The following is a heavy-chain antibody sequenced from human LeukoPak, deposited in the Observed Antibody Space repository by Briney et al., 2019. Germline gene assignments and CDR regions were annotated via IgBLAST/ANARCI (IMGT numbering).Heavy chain of an antibody. CDR3: AKAPTYYYGSGSRVFFDY. V-gene: IGHV3-23*01. J-gene: IGHJ4*02. CDR1: GSTFSSYA. CDR2: ISGSGGST. D-gene: IGHD3-10*01. Sequence: GGSLRLSCAASGSTFSSYAMSWVRQAPGKGLEWVSAISGSGGSTYYADSVKGRFTISRDNSKNTLYLQMNSLRAEDTAVYYCAKAPTYYYGSGSRVFFDYWGQGTLVTVSS.